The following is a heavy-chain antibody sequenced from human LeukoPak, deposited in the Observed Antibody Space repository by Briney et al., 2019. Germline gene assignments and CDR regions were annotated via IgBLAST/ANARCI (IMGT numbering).Heavy chain of an antibody. CDR1: GGTFSSYA. Sequence: SVKVSCKASGGTFSSYAISWVRQAPGQGLEWMGRIIPILGIANYAQKFQGRVTITADKSTSTAYMELSSLRSEDTAVYYCARVDLWDMIDLWGQGTLVTVSS. CDR2: IIPILGIA. J-gene: IGHJ4*02. V-gene: IGHV1-69*04. CDR3: ARVDLWDMIDL. D-gene: IGHD3-22*01.